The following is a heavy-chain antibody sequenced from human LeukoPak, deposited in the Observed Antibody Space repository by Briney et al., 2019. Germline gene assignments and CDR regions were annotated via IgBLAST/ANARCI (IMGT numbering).Heavy chain of an antibody. CDR1: GGSISSSNW. CDR3: ARGKSGFFDY. CDR2: IYHSGST. D-gene: IGHD3-3*01. V-gene: IGHV4-4*02. J-gene: IGHJ4*02. Sequence: SGTLSLTCAVSGGSISSSNWWSWVRQPPGKGLEWIGEIYHSGSTNYNPSLKSRVTISVDTSKNHFSLKLSSVTAADTAVYYCARGKSGFFDYWGQGTLVTVSS.